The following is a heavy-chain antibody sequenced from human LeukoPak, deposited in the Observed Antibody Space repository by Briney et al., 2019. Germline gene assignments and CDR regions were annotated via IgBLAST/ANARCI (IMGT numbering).Heavy chain of an antibody. CDR1: GFTFSSYG. Sequence: PGGSLRLSCAASGFTFSSYGMSWVRQAPGKGLEWVSAMSGGGGSTFYADSVKGRFTISRDNSKNTLYLQMNSLRAEDTAVYYCARDSAAAARPPKDVWGQGTTVTVSS. V-gene: IGHV3-23*01. D-gene: IGHD6-13*01. CDR3: ARDSAAAARPPKDV. CDR2: MSGGGGST. J-gene: IGHJ6*02.